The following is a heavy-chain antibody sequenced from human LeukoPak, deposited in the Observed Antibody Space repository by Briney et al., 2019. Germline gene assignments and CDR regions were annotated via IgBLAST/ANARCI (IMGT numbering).Heavy chain of an antibody. CDR2: INPNSGGT. J-gene: IGHJ6*02. CDR1: GYTFTGYY. D-gene: IGHD3-16*01. CDR3: ARERLKLNGIDV. V-gene: IGHV1-2*02. Sequence: ASVTVSCKASGYTFTGYYMHWVRQAPGKGVEWMGWINPNSGGTNYAQKFQGMVTMTRDTSISTAYMELSRLRSDDTAVYYCARERLKLNGIDVWGQGTTVTVSS.